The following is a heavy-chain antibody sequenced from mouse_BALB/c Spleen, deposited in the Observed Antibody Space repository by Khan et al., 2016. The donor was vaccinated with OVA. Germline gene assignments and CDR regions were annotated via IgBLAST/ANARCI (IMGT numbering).Heavy chain of an antibody. V-gene: IGHV1-7*01. CDR3: TRDRIDY. CDR2: INPTSGYT. Sequence: QVQLKQSGAELANPGASVKMSCKASGYTFTTYWMHWVKQRPGQGLEWIGYINPTSGYTDYNEKFKDRATLSADKSSNTAYMQLSSLTSEDSAVYYCTRDRIDYWGQGTTLTVSS. J-gene: IGHJ2*01. CDR1: GYTFTTYW.